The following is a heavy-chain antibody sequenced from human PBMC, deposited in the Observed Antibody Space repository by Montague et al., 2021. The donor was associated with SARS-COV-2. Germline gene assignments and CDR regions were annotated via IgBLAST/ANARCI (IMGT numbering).Heavy chain of an antibody. CDR3: AKDVVVTAIGPQGAFDV. CDR1: GFTFSSYA. J-gene: IGHJ3*01. V-gene: IGHV3-23*01. CDR2: VSFGGDLT. D-gene: IGHD2-21*02. Sequence: SLRLSCAASGFTFSSYAMIWVRQAPGKGLEWVSAVSFGGDLTYTAESVKGRFTISRDNSKNTLYLQMDSLRADDTAVYFCAKDVVVTAIGPQGAFDVWGQGTMVTVSS.